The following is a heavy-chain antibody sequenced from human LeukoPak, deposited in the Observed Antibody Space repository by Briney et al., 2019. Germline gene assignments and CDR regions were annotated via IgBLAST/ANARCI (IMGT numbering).Heavy chain of an antibody. J-gene: IGHJ2*01. D-gene: IGHD3-10*01. CDR2: IHSVGYS. V-gene: IGHV4-59*08. CDR3: ARHITDSGSSFDL. CDR1: DDSISSFY. Sequence: PSETLSLTCTVSDDSISSFYWGWIRQPPGKGLEWIAYIHSVGYSNYNPSLKSRVSMSIDTSKKQFSLKLTSVTATDTAAYYCARHITDSGSSFDLWSRGTLVTVSS.